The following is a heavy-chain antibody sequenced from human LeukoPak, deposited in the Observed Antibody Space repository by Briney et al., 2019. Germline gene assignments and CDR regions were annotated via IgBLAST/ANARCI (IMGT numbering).Heavy chain of an antibody. Sequence: PSETLSLTCTVSGYSISSGDHWGWIRQPPGKGLEWIGIIYHSGTTYYNPSLKSRVTISVDTSKNQFSLRLSSVTAADTAVYYCARGSYGGSLNWFDPWGQGTLVTVSS. D-gene: IGHD4-23*01. J-gene: IGHJ5*02. V-gene: IGHV4-38-2*02. CDR2: IYHSGTT. CDR1: GYSISSGDH. CDR3: ARGSYGGSLNWFDP.